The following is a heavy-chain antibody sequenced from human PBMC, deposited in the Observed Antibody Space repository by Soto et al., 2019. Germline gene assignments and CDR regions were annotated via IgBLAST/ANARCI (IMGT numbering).Heavy chain of an antibody. CDR1: GFTFSKYA. D-gene: IGHD2-15*01. V-gene: IGHV3-23*01. CDR3: AKSGGYCSGGSCYPHWFDP. Sequence: GGSLRLSCATSGFTFSKYAMNWVRQAPGKGLEWVSTVSESGDSTLYTDSVKGRFTISRDNSMNTLYLQMSSLRAEDTAVYYCAKSGGYCSGGSCYPHWFDPWGQGTLVTVSS. J-gene: IGHJ5*02. CDR2: VSESGDST.